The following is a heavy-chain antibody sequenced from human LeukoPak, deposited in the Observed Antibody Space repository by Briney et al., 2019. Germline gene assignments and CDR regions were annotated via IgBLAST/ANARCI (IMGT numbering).Heavy chain of an antibody. CDR2: ITSTSDTI. V-gene: IGHV3-48*01. D-gene: IGHD1-26*01. J-gene: IGHJ4*02. Sequence: PGGSLRLSCVTSGFPFSTYGMNWVRQAPGKGLEWLSYITSTSDTIYYADSVKGRFTISRDNAKNSLYLQMNSLRAEDTAVYYCASFPWDLRPTWGQGTLVSVAS. CDR1: GFPFSTYG. CDR3: ASFPWDLRPT.